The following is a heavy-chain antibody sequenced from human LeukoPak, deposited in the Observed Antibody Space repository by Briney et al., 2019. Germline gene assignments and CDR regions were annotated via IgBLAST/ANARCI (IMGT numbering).Heavy chain of an antibody. CDR1: GFTFSSYA. V-gene: IGHV3-23*01. Sequence: PGGSLSLSCAASGFTFSSYAMSCVRQAPGKGLEWVSAISGSGGSTYHADSVKGRVTISRDNSKNTLYLQMNSLRAEDTAVYYCAKGGITMIVPSSWVDYWGQGTLVTVSS. D-gene: IGHD3-22*01. CDR3: AKGGITMIVPSSWVDY. J-gene: IGHJ4*02. CDR2: ISGSGGST.